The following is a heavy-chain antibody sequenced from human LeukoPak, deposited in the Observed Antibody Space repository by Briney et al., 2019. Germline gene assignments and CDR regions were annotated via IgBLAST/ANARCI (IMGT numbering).Heavy chain of an antibody. V-gene: IGHV3-74*01. CDR1: GFTFSSYW. CDR2: INSDGSST. CDR3: ARDRYSYGFALDC. Sequence: HPGGSLRLSCAASGFTFSSYWMHWVRHAPGKGLVWVSRINSDGSSTSYADSVKGRFTISRDNAKNTLYLQMNSLRAEDSAVYYCARDRYSYGFALDCWGQGTLVTVSS. J-gene: IGHJ4*02. D-gene: IGHD5-18*01.